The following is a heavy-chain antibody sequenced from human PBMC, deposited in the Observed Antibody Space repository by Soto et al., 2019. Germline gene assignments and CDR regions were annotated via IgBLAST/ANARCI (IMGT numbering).Heavy chain of an antibody. V-gene: IGHV4-30-4*01. CDR3: ARAVRGYTHDAVDY. Sequence: LSLTCTVSGGSISSPDSYWSWIRQPPGEGLEWIGYIYYSGSTYYNPSLQSRVTISVDTAKGQFSLRLSSVTAADTAVYYCARAVRGYTHDAVDYWGQGTQVTVSS. CDR2: IYYSGST. D-gene: IGHD5-18*01. J-gene: IGHJ4*02. CDR1: GGSISSPDSY.